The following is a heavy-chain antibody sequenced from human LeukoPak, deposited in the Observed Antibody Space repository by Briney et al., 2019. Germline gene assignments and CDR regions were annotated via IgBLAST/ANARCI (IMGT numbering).Heavy chain of an antibody. J-gene: IGHJ4*02. D-gene: IGHD3-22*01. Sequence: GGSLRLSCAASGFTFSSYAMSWVRQAPGKGLEWVSAISGSGGSTYYADSVKGRFTISRDNSKNTLYLQMNSLRAEDTAVYYCAKDLTGEYYYDSSGYLDWGRGTLVTVSS. CDR2: ISGSGGST. CDR1: GFTFSSYA. V-gene: IGHV3-23*01. CDR3: AKDLTGEYYYDSSGYLD.